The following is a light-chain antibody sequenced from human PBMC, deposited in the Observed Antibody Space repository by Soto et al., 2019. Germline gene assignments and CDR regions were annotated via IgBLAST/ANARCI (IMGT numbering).Light chain of an antibody. CDR3: SSYGGSNNFVV. CDR2: EVN. CDR1: SSDIGAYKY. J-gene: IGLJ2*01. V-gene: IGLV2-8*01. Sequence: QSALTQPPSASGSPGQSVTISCSGTSSDIGAYKYVSWYQHHSGKVPRLIIYEVNKRPSGVPDRFSGSKSGNTASLIVSGLHAEDEADYYCSSYGGSNNFVVFGGGTKVTVL.